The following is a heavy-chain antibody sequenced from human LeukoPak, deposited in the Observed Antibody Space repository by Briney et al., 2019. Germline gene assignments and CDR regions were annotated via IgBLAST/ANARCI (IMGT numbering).Heavy chain of an antibody. J-gene: IGHJ4*02. Sequence: ASVKVSCKAFGYTFASYGISWVRQAPGQGFEWMGWISAYNGNTNYAQKFQGRVTMTTETSTSTAYMEVRSLRSDDTAVYYCARRADGVLNPLFDYWGQGTLVTVSS. CDR3: ARRADGVLNPLFDY. CDR1: GYTFASYG. CDR2: ISAYNGNT. D-gene: IGHD1-14*01. V-gene: IGHV1-18*04.